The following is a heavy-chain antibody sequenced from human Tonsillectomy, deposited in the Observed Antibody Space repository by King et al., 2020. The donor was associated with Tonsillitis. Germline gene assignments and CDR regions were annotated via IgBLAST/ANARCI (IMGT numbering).Heavy chain of an antibody. V-gene: IGHV3-48*01. CDR3: ARVERGAFDI. J-gene: IGHJ3*02. Sequence: EWQLVQSGGGLVQPGGSLRLSCAASGFTFSSYSMNWVRQAPGKGLEWVSYITSSSTVYYADSVKGRFTISRDNAKNSLYLQMNSLRAEDTAVYYWARVERGAFDIWGQGTMVTVSS. CDR2: ITSSSTV. CDR1: GFTFSSYS. D-gene: IGHD3-3*01.